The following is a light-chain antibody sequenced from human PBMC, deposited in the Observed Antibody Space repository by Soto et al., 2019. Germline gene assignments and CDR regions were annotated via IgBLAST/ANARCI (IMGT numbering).Light chain of an antibody. V-gene: IGKV3-20*01. CDR3: QQYGSSPPIT. CDR2: GAS. CDR1: QSVSSSY. Sequence: EIVLTQPPGTLSLSPGERATLSCRASQSVSSSYLTWYQQKPGQAPRLLIYGASSRATGIPDRFSGSGSGTDFTLTISRLEPEDFAVYYCQQYGSSPPITFGRGARLEMK. J-gene: IGKJ5*01.